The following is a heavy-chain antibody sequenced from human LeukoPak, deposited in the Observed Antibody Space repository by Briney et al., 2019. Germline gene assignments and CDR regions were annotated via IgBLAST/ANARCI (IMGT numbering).Heavy chain of an antibody. Sequence: GGSLRLSCAASGFTFSSYAMSWVRQAPGKGLEWVSAISGSGGSTYYTDSVKGRFTISRDNSKNTLYLQMNSLRAEDTAAYYCAKCFVEMATLPDYWGQGTLVTVSS. CDR2: ISGSGGST. CDR3: AKCFVEMATLPDY. J-gene: IGHJ4*02. V-gene: IGHV3-23*01. CDR1: GFTFSSYA. D-gene: IGHD5-24*01.